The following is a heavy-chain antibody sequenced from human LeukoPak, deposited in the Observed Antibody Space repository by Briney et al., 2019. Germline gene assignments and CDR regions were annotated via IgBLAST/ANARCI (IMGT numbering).Heavy chain of an antibody. Sequence: GGALRLSCAASGFTFSNAWMSWVRQAPGKGLEGVSRIKYKTDGGKTDYAAPVKGRFTISRDDSKNTLYLQMDSLKTEDTAEYYCTTVQDHTAISPYYFDYWGQGTLVTVSS. CDR2: IKYKTDGGKT. J-gene: IGHJ4*02. V-gene: IGHV3-15*01. CDR3: TTVQDHTAISPYYFDY. D-gene: IGHD2-15*01. CDR1: GFTFSNAW.